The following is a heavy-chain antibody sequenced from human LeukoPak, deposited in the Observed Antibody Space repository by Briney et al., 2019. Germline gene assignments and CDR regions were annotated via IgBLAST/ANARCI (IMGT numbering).Heavy chain of an antibody. D-gene: IGHD3-9*01. CDR3: AKDIFSPWLPGRSYYYYYMDV. CDR2: ISWNSGSI. Sequence: GGSLRLSCAASGFTFDDYAMHWVRQAPGKGLEWVSGISWNSGSIGYADSVKGRFTISRDNAKNSLYLQMNSLRAEDTALYYCAKDIFSPWLPGRSYYYYYMDVWGKGTTVTVSS. J-gene: IGHJ6*03. V-gene: IGHV3-9*01. CDR1: GFTFDDYA.